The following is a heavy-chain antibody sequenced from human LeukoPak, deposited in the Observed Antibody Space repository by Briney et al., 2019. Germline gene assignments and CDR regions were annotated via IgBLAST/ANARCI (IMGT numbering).Heavy chain of an antibody. J-gene: IGHJ6*03. V-gene: IGHV4-61*02. CDR3: AREGRYRYGYNEYHLYMDI. CDR1: GGSISSGSYY. D-gene: IGHD5-18*01. CDR2: IYTSGST. Sequence: SETLSLTCTVSGGSISSGSYYWSWIRQPAGKGLEWIGRIYTSGSTYYNPSLKSRVTISVDTSKNQFSLKLSSVTAAETAVYYCAREGRYRYGYNEYHLYMDIWGKGTTVTVSS.